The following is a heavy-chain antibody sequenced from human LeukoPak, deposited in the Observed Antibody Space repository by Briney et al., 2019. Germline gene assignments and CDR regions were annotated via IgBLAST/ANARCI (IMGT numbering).Heavy chain of an antibody. Sequence: SETLSLTCTVSGGSISSYYWSWIRQPAGKGLEWIGRIYTSGSTNYNPSLKSRVTMSVDTSKNQFSLKLSSVTAADTAVYYRARGISSVGIRFGWFDPWGQGTLVTVSS. V-gene: IGHV4-4*07. CDR1: GGSISSYY. D-gene: IGHD1-26*01. J-gene: IGHJ5*02. CDR2: IYTSGST. CDR3: ARGISSVGIRFGWFDP.